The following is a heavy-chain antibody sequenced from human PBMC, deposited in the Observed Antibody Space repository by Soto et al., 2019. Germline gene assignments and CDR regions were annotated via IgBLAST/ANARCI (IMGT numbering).Heavy chain of an antibody. CDR1: GFTFSSYW. J-gene: IGHJ6*02. CDR2: INSDGSST. D-gene: IGHD6-13*01. V-gene: IGHV3-74*01. CDR3: AREDSSSWYNYYYGMDV. Sequence: GGSLRLSCAASGFTFSSYWMHWVRQAPGKGLVWASRINSDGSSTSYADSVKGRFTISRDNAKNTLYLQMNSLRAEDTAVYYCAREDSSSWYNYYYGMDVWGQGTTVTVSS.